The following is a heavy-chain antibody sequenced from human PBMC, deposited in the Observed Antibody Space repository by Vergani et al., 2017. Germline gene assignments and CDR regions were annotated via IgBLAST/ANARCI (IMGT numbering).Heavy chain of an antibody. V-gene: IGHV1-46*01. D-gene: IGHD3-10*01. J-gene: IGHJ4*02. CDR2: INPSGVST. CDR1: GYTFTSYY. Sequence: QVQLVQSGAEVKKPGASVKVSCKASGYTFTSYYMHWVRQAPGQGLEWMGIINPSGVSTSYAQKFQGRVTMTRDTSTSTVYMELSGLRSEHTAVYYCAKDSVLLWFGSHPAYFDYWGQGTLVTVSS. CDR3: AKDSVLLWFGSHPAYFDY.